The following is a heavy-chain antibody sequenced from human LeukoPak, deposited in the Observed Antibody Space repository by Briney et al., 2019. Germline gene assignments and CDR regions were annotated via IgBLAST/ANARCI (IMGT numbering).Heavy chain of an antibody. J-gene: IGHJ5*02. CDR3: AADIPQYSSGWYTS. Sequence: SVKVSCKASGFTFTSSAMQWVRQARGQRLEWIGWIVVGSGNTNYAQKFQERVTITRDMSTSTAYMELSSLRSEDTAVYYCAADIPQYSSGWYTSWGQGTLVTVSS. CDR1: GFTFTSSA. CDR2: IVVGSGNT. D-gene: IGHD6-19*01. V-gene: IGHV1-58*02.